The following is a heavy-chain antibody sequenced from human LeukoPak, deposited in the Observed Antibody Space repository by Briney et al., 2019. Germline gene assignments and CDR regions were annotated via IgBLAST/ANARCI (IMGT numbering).Heavy chain of an antibody. J-gene: IGHJ3*02. V-gene: IGHV4-31*03. CDR3: ARELISPAAFDI. CDR1: GVSISSGGYY. CDR2: IYYSGST. D-gene: IGHD5-24*01. Sequence: SETLSLTCTVSGVSISSGGYYWSWIRQHPGKGLEWLGYIYYSGSTHYNPSLKSRVTISVDTSKNQFSLKLSSVTAADTAVYYCARELISPAAFDIWGQGTMVTVSS.